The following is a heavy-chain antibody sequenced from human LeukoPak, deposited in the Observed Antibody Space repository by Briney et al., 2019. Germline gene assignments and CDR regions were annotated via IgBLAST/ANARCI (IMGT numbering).Heavy chain of an antibody. V-gene: IGHV3-30*04. CDR1: GFTFSNYA. J-gene: IGHJ4*02. CDR3: AKEAGEGVPPWDS. D-gene: IGHD3-10*01. CDR2: TWYGGSLE. Sequence: PGRSLRLSCVASGFTFSNYAMHWVRQAPGKGLEWVAVTWYGGSLEFYADSVKGRFTISRDNSKNTLYLQMNSLRVEDTAVYYCAKEAGEGVPPWDSWGQGTLVTVSS.